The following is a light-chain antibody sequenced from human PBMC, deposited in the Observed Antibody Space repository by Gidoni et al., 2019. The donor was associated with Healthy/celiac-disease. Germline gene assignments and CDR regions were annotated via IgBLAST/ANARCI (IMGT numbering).Light chain of an antibody. CDR1: SSDVGGYNY. CDR3: SSYTSSSTPYV. V-gene: IGLV2-14*01. CDR2: EVS. Sequence: QSALTQPASVSGSRGQSITISCTGTSSDVGGYNYVSWYQQHPGKAPKLMIYEVSNRPSGVPDRFSGSKSGNTASLTISGLQAEDEADYYCSSYTSSSTPYVFGTGTKVTVL. J-gene: IGLJ1*01.